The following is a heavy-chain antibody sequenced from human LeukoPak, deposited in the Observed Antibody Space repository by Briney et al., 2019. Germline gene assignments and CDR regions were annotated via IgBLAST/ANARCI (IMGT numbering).Heavy chain of an antibody. V-gene: IGHV3-9*01. CDR1: GFIFDDYA. CDR2: ISWNSGSI. CDR3: AKDVIHYYSFDY. Sequence: GGSLRLSCAASGFIFDDYAMHWVRQAPGKGLEWVSYISWNSGSIGYADSVKGRFTISRDNAKNSLYLQMDSLRPEDTAFYYCAKDVIHYYSFDYCGQGTLVTVSS. D-gene: IGHD2-21*02. J-gene: IGHJ4*02.